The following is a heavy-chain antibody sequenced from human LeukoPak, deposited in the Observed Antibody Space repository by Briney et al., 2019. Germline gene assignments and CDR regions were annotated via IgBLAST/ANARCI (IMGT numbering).Heavy chain of an antibody. D-gene: IGHD3-22*01. CDR1: GGSISSYY. Sequence: PSETLSLTCTVSGGSISSYYWSWIRQPPGKGLEWIGYIYYSGSTNCNPSLKSRVTISVDTSKNQFSLKLSSVTAADTAVYYCARAVGYYYDSSGYFDYWGQGTPVTVSS. J-gene: IGHJ4*02. V-gene: IGHV4-59*01. CDR2: IYYSGST. CDR3: ARAVGYYYDSSGYFDY.